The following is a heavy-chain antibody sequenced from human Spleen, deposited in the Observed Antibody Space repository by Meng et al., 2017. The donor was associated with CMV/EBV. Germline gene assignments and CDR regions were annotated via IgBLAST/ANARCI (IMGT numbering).Heavy chain of an antibody. Sequence: ASVKVSCKASGYTFTSYDINWVRQAPGQGLEWMGWINPNSGGTNYAQKFQGRVTMTRDTSISTAYMELSRLRSDDTAVYYCARGALWGRYYFDYWGQGTLVTVSS. CDR3: ARGALWGRYYFDY. V-gene: IGHV1-2*02. CDR2: INPNSGGT. D-gene: IGHD7-27*01. CDR1: GYTFTSYD. J-gene: IGHJ4*02.